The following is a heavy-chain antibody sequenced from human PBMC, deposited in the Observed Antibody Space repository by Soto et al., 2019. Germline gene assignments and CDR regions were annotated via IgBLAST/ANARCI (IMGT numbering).Heavy chain of an antibody. CDR2: ISGSGGST. CDR1: GFPFSSYA. D-gene: IGHD3-10*01. V-gene: IGHV3-23*01. CDR3: AKDRNVLLWFGELTNWFDP. J-gene: IGHJ5*02. Sequence: GGSLRLSCAASGFPFSSYAMSWVRQAPGKGLEWVSAISGSGGSTYYADSVKGRFTISRDNSKNTLYLQMNSLRAEDTAVYYCAKDRNVLLWFGELTNWFDPWGQGTLVTVSS.